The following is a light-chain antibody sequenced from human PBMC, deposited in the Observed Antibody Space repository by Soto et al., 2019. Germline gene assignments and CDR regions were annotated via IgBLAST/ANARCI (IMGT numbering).Light chain of an antibody. CDR3: QQYGSSLSIT. Sequence: ENLLTQSPCTLSLSPGEGATLSCRASRGVSANYLAWYQQKPGQAPTLLIYGASIRAAGIPDRFSGSGSGTDFTLTISRLEPEDFAVYYCQQYGSSLSITFGQGTRLEIK. V-gene: IGKV3-20*01. CDR1: RGVSANY. CDR2: GAS. J-gene: IGKJ5*01.